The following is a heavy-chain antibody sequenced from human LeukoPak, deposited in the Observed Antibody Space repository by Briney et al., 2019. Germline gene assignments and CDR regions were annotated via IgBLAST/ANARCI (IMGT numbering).Heavy chain of an antibody. Sequence: GESLKISCKGSGYPFTTYWIGWVRQIPGKGLEWVGILYPGDSDPRYSPSFQGQVTISADKSISTAYLQWSSLKASDSAMYYCVRHGLGSSWFGFDYWGQGTLVTVSS. CDR1: GYPFTTYW. CDR3: VRHGLGSSWFGFDY. J-gene: IGHJ4*02. CDR2: LYPGDSDP. V-gene: IGHV5-51*01. D-gene: IGHD6-13*01.